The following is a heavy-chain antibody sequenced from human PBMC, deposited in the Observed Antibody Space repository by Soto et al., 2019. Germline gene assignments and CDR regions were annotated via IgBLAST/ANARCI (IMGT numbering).Heavy chain of an antibody. CDR2: INNSGTT. CDR3: ARDKITGLFDY. D-gene: IGHD2-8*02. V-gene: IGHV4-34*01. CDR1: GGSISDY. Sequence: SETLSLTCTVSGGSISDYWSWVRQHPGTGLEWIGEINNSGTTNYNPSLKSRVTISVDTSKNQFSLKLTSVTAADTAVYYCARDKITGLFDYWGQGTLVTVSS. J-gene: IGHJ4*02.